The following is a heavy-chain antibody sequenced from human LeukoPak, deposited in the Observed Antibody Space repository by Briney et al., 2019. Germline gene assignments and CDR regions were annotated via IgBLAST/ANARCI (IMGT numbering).Heavy chain of an antibody. CDR3: ARGWVEGYYYYGVDV. D-gene: IGHD3-16*01. CDR2: VSYDGSKV. CDR1: GFTFSNYG. V-gene: IGHV3-30*12. Sequence: GRSLRLSCAASGFTFSNYGMHWVRQAPGKGLEWVAAVSYDGSKVFYADSVKGRFSISRDNSKNTLYLQMNSLRAEDTAVYYCARGWVEGYYYYGVDVWGQGTTVTVSS. J-gene: IGHJ6*02.